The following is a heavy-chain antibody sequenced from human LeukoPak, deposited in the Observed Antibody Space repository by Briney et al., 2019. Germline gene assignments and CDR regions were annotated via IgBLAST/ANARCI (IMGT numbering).Heavy chain of an antibody. Sequence: SETLSLTCTGSGGSISSGGYYWSWIRQHPGKGLEWIGYIYYSGSTYYNPSLKSRVTISVDTSKNQFSLKLSSVTAADTAVYYCARSEYLFPRHRAFNWFDPWGQGTLVTVSS. CDR3: ARSEYLFPRHRAFNWFDP. D-gene: IGHD2/OR15-2a*01. CDR2: IYYSGST. J-gene: IGHJ5*02. CDR1: GGSISSGGYY. V-gene: IGHV4-31*03.